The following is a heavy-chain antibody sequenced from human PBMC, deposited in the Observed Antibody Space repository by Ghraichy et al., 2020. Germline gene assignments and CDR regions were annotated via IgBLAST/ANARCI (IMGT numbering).Heavy chain of an antibody. V-gene: IGHV3-15*01. CDR2: IRSKADGGTT. D-gene: IGHD2/OR15-2a*01. J-gene: IGHJ5*02. Sequence: GGSLRLSCAASGFTFSNAWMSWVRQAPGTGLEWLGRIRSKADGGTTDYAAPVKGRFFFSRDDSKDTLYLQMNSLKTEDTAVYYCTTLGLSDTWGQGTLVTVSS. CDR3: TTLGLSDT. CDR1: GFTFSNAW.